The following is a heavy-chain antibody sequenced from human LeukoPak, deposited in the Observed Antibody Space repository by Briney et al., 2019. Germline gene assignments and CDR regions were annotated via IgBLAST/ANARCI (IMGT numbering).Heavy chain of an antibody. D-gene: IGHD5-12*01. CDR1: GGSVSSGSYY. J-gene: IGHJ5*02. CDR3: ASPGYSLSNWFDP. Sequence: SETLSLTCTVSGGSVSSGSYYWGWIRQPPGKGLEWIGSIYYSGSTCYNPSLKSRVTISVDTSKNQFSLKLSSVTAADTAVYYCASPGYSLSNWFDPWGQGTLVTVSS. V-gene: IGHV4-39*01. CDR2: IYYSGST.